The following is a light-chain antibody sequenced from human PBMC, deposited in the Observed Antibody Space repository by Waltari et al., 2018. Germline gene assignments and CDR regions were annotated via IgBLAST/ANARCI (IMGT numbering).Light chain of an antibody. J-gene: IGKJ1*01. CDR1: QSITNW. V-gene: IGKV1-5*03. Sequence: DIQMTQSPSTLSASVGDRVTITCRASQSITNWLAWYHQKPGKTPKLLIYMASNLESVVPSRFSGSGSWTEFTLTISSLQPDDFATYYCQQYDNYWTFGQGTKVEIK. CDR3: QQYDNYWT. CDR2: MAS.